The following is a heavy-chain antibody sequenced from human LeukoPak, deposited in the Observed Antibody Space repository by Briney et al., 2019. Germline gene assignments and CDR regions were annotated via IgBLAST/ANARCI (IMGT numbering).Heavy chain of an antibody. V-gene: IGHV3-21*01. D-gene: IGHD4-23*01. Sequence: GGSLRLSCAASGFTFSSYSMNWVRQAPGKGLEWVSSISSSSSYIYYADSVKGRFTISRDNAKNSLYLQMNSLRAEDTAVYYCARDSPDYGGNSRSFDYWGQGTLVTVSS. J-gene: IGHJ4*02. CDR2: ISSSSSYI. CDR1: GFTFSSYS. CDR3: ARDSPDYGGNSRSFDY.